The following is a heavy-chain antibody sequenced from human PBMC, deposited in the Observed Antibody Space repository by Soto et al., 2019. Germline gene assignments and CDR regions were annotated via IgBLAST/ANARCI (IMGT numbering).Heavy chain of an antibody. V-gene: IGHV4-59*08. Sequence: SETLSLTCTVSSGPSSSHNWGWIRQSPGRGLEWIGYVYNTGGTSYNPSLKSRVTISADTSANHISLTLSSVTAADTAIYYCVRQGIGNLHGLVDVWGQGTTVTSP. CDR2: VYNTGGT. D-gene: IGHD1-1*01. CDR1: SGPSSSHN. J-gene: IGHJ6*02. CDR3: VRQGIGNLHGLVDV.